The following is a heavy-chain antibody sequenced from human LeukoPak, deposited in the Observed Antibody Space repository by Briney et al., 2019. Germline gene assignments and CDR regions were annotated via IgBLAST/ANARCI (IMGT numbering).Heavy chain of an antibody. D-gene: IGHD4-17*01. CDR1: GFTFDDYA. V-gene: IGHV3-66*01. Sequence: GRSLRLSCAASGFTFDDYAMHWVRQAPGKGLEWVSVIYSGGSTYYADSVKGRFTISRDNAKNSLYLQMNSLRAEDTAVYYCARDLGYGDYPYWGQGTLVTVSS. CDR3: ARDLGYGDYPY. CDR2: IYSGGST. J-gene: IGHJ4*02.